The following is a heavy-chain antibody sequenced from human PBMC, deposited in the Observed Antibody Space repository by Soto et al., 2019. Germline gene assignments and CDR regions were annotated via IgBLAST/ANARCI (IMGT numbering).Heavy chain of an antibody. CDR2: IWYDGSNK. J-gene: IGHJ3*02. V-gene: IGHV3-33*01. Sequence: QVQLVESGGGVVQPGRSLRLSCAASGFTFSSYGMHWVRQAPGKGLEWVAVIWYDGSNKYYADSVKGRFTISRDNSKNTMYLQMNSMRAEDTAVYYCARNEMADYDILTGYPDAFDIWGQVTMVTVSS. D-gene: IGHD3-9*01. CDR1: GFTFSSYG. CDR3: ARNEMADYDILTGYPDAFDI.